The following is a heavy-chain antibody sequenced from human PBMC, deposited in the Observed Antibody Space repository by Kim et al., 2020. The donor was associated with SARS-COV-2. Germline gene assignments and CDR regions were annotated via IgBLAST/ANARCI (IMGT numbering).Heavy chain of an antibody. V-gene: IGHV3-30*18. CDR2: ISYDGSNK. CDR1: GFTFSSYG. CDR3: AKATHSSSWYGTGYYYYG. J-gene: IGHJ6*01. D-gene: IGHD6-13*01. Sequence: GGSLRLSCAASGFTFSSYGMHWVRQAPGKGLEWVAVISYDGSNKYYADSVKGRFTISRDNSKNTLYLQMNSLRAEDTAVYYCAKATHSSSWYGTGYYYYG.